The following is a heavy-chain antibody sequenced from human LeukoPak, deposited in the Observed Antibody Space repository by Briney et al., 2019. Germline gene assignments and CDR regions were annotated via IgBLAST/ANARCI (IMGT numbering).Heavy chain of an antibody. J-gene: IGHJ2*01. Sequence: PSETLSLTCAVYGGSFSGYYWSWIRQPPGKGLEWIGEINHSGSTNYNPSLESRVTISVDTSKNQFSLKLRSVTAADTAVYYCARRSTYWYFELWGRDTLVTVSS. CDR1: GGSFSGYY. D-gene: IGHD1-1*01. CDR3: ARRSTYWYFEL. CDR2: INHSGST. V-gene: IGHV4-34*01.